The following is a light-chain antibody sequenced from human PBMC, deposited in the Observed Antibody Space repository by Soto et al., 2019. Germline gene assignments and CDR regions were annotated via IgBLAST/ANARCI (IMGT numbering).Light chain of an antibody. CDR3: QQYNSSPLT. J-gene: IGKJ4*01. CDR1: QRVGSD. V-gene: IGKV3D-15*01. CDR2: DIF. Sequence: EIVMTQSPATLSVSPGERATVSCRASQRVGSDLAWYQQKPGQAPRLVIYDIFTRATIFPTRISGSGSGTEFTLNITGLQSEDFAVYYCQQYNSSPLTFGGATKVEIK.